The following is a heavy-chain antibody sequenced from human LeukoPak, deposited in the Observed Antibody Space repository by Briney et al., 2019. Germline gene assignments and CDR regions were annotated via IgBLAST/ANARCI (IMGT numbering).Heavy chain of an antibody. V-gene: IGHV3-48*03. CDR1: GFTFSSYE. Sequence: PGGSLRLSCAASGFTFSSYEMNWVRQSPGRGLEGVSYISSTGTTIYYADSVKGRFTISRDNAKNSLYLQMNSLRAEDTAVYYCAKDLRFISIAVTFAVDYWGQGTLVTVSS. CDR2: ISSTGTTI. D-gene: IGHD6-19*01. CDR3: AKDLRFISIAVTFAVDY. J-gene: IGHJ4*02.